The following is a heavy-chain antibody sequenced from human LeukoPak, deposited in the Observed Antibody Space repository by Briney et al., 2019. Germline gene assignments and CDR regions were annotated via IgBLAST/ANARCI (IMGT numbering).Heavy chain of an antibody. V-gene: IGHV4-59*08. J-gene: IGHJ4*02. D-gene: IGHD3-22*01. CDR2: IYYSGST. CDR3: ARTYDSSGYSDCFDY. CDR1: GGSISSYY. Sequence: SETLSLTCTVSGGSISSYYWSWIRQPPGKGLEWIGYIYYSGSTNYNPSLKSRVTISVDTSKNQFSLKLSSVTAADTAVYYCARTYDSSGYSDCFDYWGQGTLVTVSS.